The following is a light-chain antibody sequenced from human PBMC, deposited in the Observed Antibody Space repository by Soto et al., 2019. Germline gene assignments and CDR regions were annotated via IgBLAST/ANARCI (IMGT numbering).Light chain of an antibody. V-gene: IGKV3-20*01. CDR3: QQYGSSPTT. J-gene: IGKJ1*01. CDR1: QSVGNL. Sequence: EIVLTQSPATLSLSPGERATLSCRASQSVGNLLGWYQQKPGQAPRLLIYGASSRATGIPDRFSGSGSGTDFTLTISRLEPEDFAVYYCQQYGSSPTTFGQGTKVEIK. CDR2: GAS.